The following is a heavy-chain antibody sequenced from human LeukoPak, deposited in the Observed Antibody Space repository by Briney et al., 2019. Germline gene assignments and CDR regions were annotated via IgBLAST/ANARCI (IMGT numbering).Heavy chain of an antibody. CDR3: AKDHRYYYDSSGYYLYYFDY. Sequence: GGSLRLSCAASGFTFNSYGMHWVRQAPGKGLEWVAFIRYDGSNKYYADSVKGRFTISRDNSKNTLYLQMNSLRAEDTAVYYCAKDHRYYYDSSGYYLYYFDYWGQGTLVTVSS. J-gene: IGHJ4*02. D-gene: IGHD3-22*01. CDR1: GFTFNSYG. V-gene: IGHV3-30*02. CDR2: IRYDGSNK.